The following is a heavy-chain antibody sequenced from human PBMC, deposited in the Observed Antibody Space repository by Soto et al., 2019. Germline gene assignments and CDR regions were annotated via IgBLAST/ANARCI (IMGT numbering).Heavy chain of an antibody. CDR2: ISYDGSNK. CDR1: GFTFSSYA. Sequence: QVQLVESGGGVVQPGRSLRLSCAASGFTFSSYAMHWVRQAPGKGLEWVAVISYDGSNKYYADSVKGRFTISRDNSKNTLYLQMNSLIAEDTAVYYCAREPTATVVTGWGQGTLVTVSS. CDR3: AREPTATVVTG. D-gene: IGHD2-15*01. J-gene: IGHJ4*02. V-gene: IGHV3-30-3*01.